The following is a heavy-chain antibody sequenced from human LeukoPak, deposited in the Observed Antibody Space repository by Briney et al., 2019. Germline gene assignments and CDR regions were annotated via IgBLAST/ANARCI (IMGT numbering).Heavy chain of an antibody. J-gene: IGHJ4*02. CDR1: GGSISNYY. CDR2: IYYSGST. CDR3: ARRTGYYDGFDY. Sequence: SETLSLTCTVSGGSISNYYWSWIRQPPGKGLEWIGYIYYSGSTNYNPSLKSRVTMSLDTSKNQFSLKVTSVTAADTAVYYRARRTGYYDGFDYWGQGTLVTVSS. V-gene: IGHV4-59*01. D-gene: IGHD3/OR15-3a*01.